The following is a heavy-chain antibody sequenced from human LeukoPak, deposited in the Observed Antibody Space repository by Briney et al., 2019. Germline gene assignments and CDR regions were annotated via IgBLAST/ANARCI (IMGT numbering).Heavy chain of an antibody. Sequence: SETLSLTCAVYGGSFSGYYWSWIRQPPGKGLEWIGEINHSGSTNYNPSLKSRVTISVDTSKNQFSLKLSSVTAADTAVYYCATLRGELLLDYWGQGTLVTVSS. V-gene: IGHV4-34*01. CDR1: GGSFSGYY. CDR3: ATLRGELLLDY. J-gene: IGHJ4*02. CDR2: INHSGST. D-gene: IGHD1-26*01.